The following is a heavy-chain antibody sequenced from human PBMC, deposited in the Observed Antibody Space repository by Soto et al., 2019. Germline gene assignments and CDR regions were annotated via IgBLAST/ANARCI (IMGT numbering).Heavy chain of an antibody. CDR1: GFTFDDYA. D-gene: IGHD3-10*01. Sequence: GGSLRLSCAASGFTFDDYAMHWVRQAPGKGLEWVSGIYSGGSTYYADSVKGRFTISRDNSKNTLYLQMNSLRAEDTAVYYCAKVGGGWLGEFRNGPRRAFDIWGKGTMVTVSS. V-gene: IGHV3-66*01. J-gene: IGHJ3*02. CDR2: IYSGGST. CDR3: AKVGGGWLGEFRNGPRRAFDI.